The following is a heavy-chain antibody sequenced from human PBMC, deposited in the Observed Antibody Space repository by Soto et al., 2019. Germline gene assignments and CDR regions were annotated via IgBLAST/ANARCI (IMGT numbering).Heavy chain of an antibody. Sequence: QVQLVESGGGVVQPGRSLRLSCAATGFIFSSYGMHWVRQAPGKGLEWVAVISYDGSNKYYADSVKGRFTISRDNAKNTLYLQMNSLRGEDTALYYCAKVIISPGIGLAQWGQGTLVTVTS. V-gene: IGHV3-30*18. D-gene: IGHD6-13*01. CDR2: ISYDGSNK. CDR3: AKVIISPGIGLAQ. CDR1: GFIFSSYG. J-gene: IGHJ4*02.